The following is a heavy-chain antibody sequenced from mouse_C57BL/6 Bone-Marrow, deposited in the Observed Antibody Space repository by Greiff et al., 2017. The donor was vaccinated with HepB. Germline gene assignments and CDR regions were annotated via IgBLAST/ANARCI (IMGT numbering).Heavy chain of an antibody. V-gene: IGHV1-81*01. Sequence: VKLQQSGAELARPGASVKLSCKASGYTFTSYGISWVKQRTGQGLEWIGEIYPRSGNTYYNEKCKGKATLTADKSSSTAYMELRSLTSEDSAVYFCAREIPYYYGSSYENYWGQGTTLTVSS. D-gene: IGHD1-1*01. CDR1: GYTFTSYG. CDR3: AREIPYYYGSSYENY. CDR2: IYPRSGNT. J-gene: IGHJ2*01.